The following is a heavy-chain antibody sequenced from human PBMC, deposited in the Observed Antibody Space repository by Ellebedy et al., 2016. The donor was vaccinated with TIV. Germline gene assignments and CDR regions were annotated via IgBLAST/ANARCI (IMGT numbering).Heavy chain of an antibody. D-gene: IGHD1-14*01. CDR2: ISGSGGST. J-gene: IGHJ4*02. CDR3: ARWGVTTGAELFDY. Sequence: GGSLRLXXAASGFTFSSYAMSWVRQAPGKGLEWVSAISGSGGSTYYADSVKGRFTISRDNSKNTLYLQMNSLRAEDTAVYYCARWGVTTGAELFDYWGQGTLVTVSS. V-gene: IGHV3-23*01. CDR1: GFTFSSYA.